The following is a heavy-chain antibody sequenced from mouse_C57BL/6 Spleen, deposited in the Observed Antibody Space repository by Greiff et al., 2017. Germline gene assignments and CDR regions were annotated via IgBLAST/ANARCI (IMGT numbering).Heavy chain of an antibody. CDR2: IYPGSGNT. D-gene: IGHD1-1*01. V-gene: IGHV1-76*01. Sequence: QVQLQQSGAALVRPGASVKLSCKASGYTFTDYYINWVKQRPGQGLEWIARIYPGSGNTYYNEKFKGKATLTAEKSSSTAYMQLSSLTSEDSAVYFCARGYYGSTPYYYAMDYWGQGTSVTVSS. CDR1: GYTFTDYY. J-gene: IGHJ4*01. CDR3: ARGYYGSTPYYYAMDY.